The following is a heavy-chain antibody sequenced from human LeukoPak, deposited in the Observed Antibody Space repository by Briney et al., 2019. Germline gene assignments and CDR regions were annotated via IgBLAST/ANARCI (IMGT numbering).Heavy chain of an antibody. D-gene: IGHD3-10*01. Sequence: SETLSLTCAVYGGSFSGYYWSWIRQPPGKGLEWIGETNHSGSTNYNPSLKSRVTISVDTSKNQFSLKLSPVTAADTAVYYCATLTRGYYYGSGSYNYWGQGTLVTVSS. J-gene: IGHJ4*02. CDR2: TNHSGST. CDR1: GGSFSGYY. CDR3: ATLTRGYYYGSGSYNY. V-gene: IGHV4-34*01.